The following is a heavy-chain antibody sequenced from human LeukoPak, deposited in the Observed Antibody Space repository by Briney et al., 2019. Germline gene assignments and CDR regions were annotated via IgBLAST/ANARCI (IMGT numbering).Heavy chain of an antibody. Sequence: SVKVSCKASGGTFSSYAISWVRQAPGQGLEWMGWIIPIFGTANYAQKFQGRVTITTDESTSTAYMELSSLRSEDTAVYYCARGRRDGYNFRELYYWGQGTLVTVSS. D-gene: IGHD5-24*01. J-gene: IGHJ4*02. CDR2: IIPIFGTA. CDR3: ARGRRDGYNFRELYY. V-gene: IGHV1-69*05. CDR1: GGTFSSYA.